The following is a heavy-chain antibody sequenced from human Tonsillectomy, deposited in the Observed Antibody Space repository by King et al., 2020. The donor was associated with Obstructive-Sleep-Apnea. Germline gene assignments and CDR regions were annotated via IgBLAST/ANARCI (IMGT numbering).Heavy chain of an antibody. Sequence: VQLVESGGGVVQPGRSLRLSCAASGFTFSSYGMHWVRQAPGKGLEWVAVIWYDGSNKYYADSVKGRFTISRDNSKNTLYLQMNSLRAEDTAVYYCARGSPTVTRPGLPSYYGMDVWGQGTRSPSP. CDR2: IWYDGSNK. CDR3: ARGSPTVTRPGLPSYYGMDV. D-gene: IGHD4-17*01. CDR1: GFTFSSYG. J-gene: IGHJ6*02. V-gene: IGHV3-33*01.